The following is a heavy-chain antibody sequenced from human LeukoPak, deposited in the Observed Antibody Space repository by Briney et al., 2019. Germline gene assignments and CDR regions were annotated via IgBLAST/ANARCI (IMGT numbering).Heavy chain of an antibody. D-gene: IGHD4-11*01. CDR1: SVSITTGSYY. Sequence: SETLSLTCTVSSVSITTGSYYWGWIRQPPGKGLEWIGYIYYSGSTSYNPSLKSRVTISVDTSKNQFSLKLSSVTAADTAVYYCATQTTPEGWFDPWGQGTLVTVSS. V-gene: IGHV4-61*01. J-gene: IGHJ5*02. CDR2: IYYSGST. CDR3: ATQTTPEGWFDP.